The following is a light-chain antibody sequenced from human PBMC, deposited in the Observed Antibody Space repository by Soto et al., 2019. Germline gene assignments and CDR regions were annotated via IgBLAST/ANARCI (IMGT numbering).Light chain of an antibody. CDR3: AAWDDRLDVYV. Sequence: QSALTQPPSASGTPRPVVANPFSGNSSIIGSNTVTWYQQLPGTAPKLLIYSTSQRSSGVPGRFSGSKSGASASLSISGLQSEDEADYYCAAWDDRLDVYVFGTGTKVTVL. J-gene: IGLJ1*01. CDR1: SSIIGSNT. V-gene: IGLV1-44*01. CDR2: STS.